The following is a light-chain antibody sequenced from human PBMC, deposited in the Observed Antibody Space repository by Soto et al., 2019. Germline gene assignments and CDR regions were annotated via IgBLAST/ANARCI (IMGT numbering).Light chain of an antibody. V-gene: IGKV3-11*01. CDR2: DAS. J-gene: IGKJ2*02. CDR3: QHRSDWPPICT. Sequence: EVVLTQSPATLSLFPGESATLSCRASETISNQLAWYQQKPGQAPRLLMYDASHRVTGIPARFSGSGSGTDFTLIISSLEPADFAVYYCQHRSDWPPICTVGQGTKVDIK. CDR1: ETISNQ.